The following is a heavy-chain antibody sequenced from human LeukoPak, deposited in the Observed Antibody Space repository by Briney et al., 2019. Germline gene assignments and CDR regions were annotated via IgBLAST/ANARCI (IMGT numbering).Heavy chain of an antibody. CDR2: INHSGST. J-gene: IGHJ6*04. CDR1: GGSFSGYY. CDR3: ARGGKQWLSPYYYYGMDV. V-gene: IGHV4-34*01. Sequence: SETPSLTCAVYGGSFSGYYWSWIPQPPGKGLEWIGEINHSGSTNYNPSLKSRVTISVDTSKNQFSLKLSSVTAADTAVYYCARGGKQWLSPYYYYGMDVWGKGTTVTVSS. D-gene: IGHD6-19*01.